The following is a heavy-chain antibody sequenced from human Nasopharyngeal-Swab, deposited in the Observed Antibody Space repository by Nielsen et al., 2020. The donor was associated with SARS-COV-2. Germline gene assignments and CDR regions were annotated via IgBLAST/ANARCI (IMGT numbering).Heavy chain of an antibody. D-gene: IGHD1-26*01. CDR1: GYNFLSYG. CDR2: ISAYMGKT. CDR3: ARGGWDLSEYFSH. J-gene: IGHJ1*01. Sequence: ASVKVSCKSSGYNFLSYGISWVRQAPGQELEWMVWISAYMGKTNYAQKFQDRVTMTTDTPTGTAYMELRNLRYDDTAVYYCARGGWDLSEYFSHWGQGTLVTVSS. V-gene: IGHV1-18*01.